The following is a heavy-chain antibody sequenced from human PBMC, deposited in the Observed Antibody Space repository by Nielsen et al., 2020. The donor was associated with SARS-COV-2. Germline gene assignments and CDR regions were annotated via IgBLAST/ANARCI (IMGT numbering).Heavy chain of an antibody. CDR1: GFTFNRHT. CDR3: AKGGDMDV. J-gene: IGHJ6*03. V-gene: IGHV3-21*01. D-gene: IGHD3-16*01. CDR2: ISGSFISI. Sequence: GESLKISCAASGFTFNRHTMHWVRQAPGKGLEWVSSISGSFISIYYADSVRGRFTISGDNARNSRYLQMKSLRAEDTGVYYCAKGGDMDVWGKGTTVTVSS.